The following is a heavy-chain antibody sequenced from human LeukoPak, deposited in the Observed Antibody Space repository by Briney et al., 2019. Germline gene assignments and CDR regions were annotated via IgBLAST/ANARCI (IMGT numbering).Heavy chain of an antibody. CDR2: ISGSGAST. J-gene: IGHJ5*02. CDR3: AKDPHTSGGWTRGNWFDP. D-gene: IGHD3-10*01. CDR1: GFSFSTYA. V-gene: IGHV3-23*01. Sequence: PGGSLRLSCAASGFSFSTYAMGWVRQAPGKGLDWVSGISGSGASTYYADSVKGRFSISRDNSKNTLYLQLSRLRAEDTAVYYCAKDPHTSGGWTRGNWFDPWGQGTLVSVSS.